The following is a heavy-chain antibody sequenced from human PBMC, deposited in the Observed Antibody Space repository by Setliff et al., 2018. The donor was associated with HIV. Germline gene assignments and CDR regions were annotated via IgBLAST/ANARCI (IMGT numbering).Heavy chain of an antibody. CDR1: GYTFTSYA. J-gene: IGHJ3*02. V-gene: IGHV7-4-1*02. CDR3: ARGNVVAPAAMPGDI. Sequence: PSVKVSCKASGYTFTSYAMNWVRQAPGQGLEWMGWINTKTGNPTYAQGFTGRFVLSLDTSVSTAYLQISSLKAEDTAVYYCARGNVVAPAAMPGDIWGQGTMVTVSS. D-gene: IGHD2-2*01. CDR2: INTKTGNP.